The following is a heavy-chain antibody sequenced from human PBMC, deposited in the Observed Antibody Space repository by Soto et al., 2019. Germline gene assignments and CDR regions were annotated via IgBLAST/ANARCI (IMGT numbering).Heavy chain of an antibody. J-gene: IGHJ5*02. CDR1: GYTFTSYA. CDR3: ARDGSGSYWFFSFWFDP. CDR2: INAGNGNT. D-gene: IGHD3-10*01. Sequence: ASVKVSCKASGYTFTSYAMHWVRQAPGQRLEWMGWINAGNGNTKYSQKFQGRVTITRDTSASTAYMELSSLRSEDTAVYYCARDGSGSYWFFSFWFDPWGQGTLVTVSS. V-gene: IGHV1-3*01.